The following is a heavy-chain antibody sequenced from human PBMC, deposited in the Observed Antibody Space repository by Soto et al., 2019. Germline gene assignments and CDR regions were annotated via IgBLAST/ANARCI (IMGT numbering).Heavy chain of an antibody. CDR2: IIPIFGTA. D-gene: IGHD2-2*01. J-gene: IGHJ3*02. CDR1: GGTFSSYA. Sequence: QVELVQSGAEVKKPGSSVKVSCKASGGTFSSYAISWVRQAPGQGLEWMGGIIPIFGTANYAQKFQGRVTITADESTSTAYMELSSLRPEDTAVYYCASWGYCSSTSCPQNDAFDIWGQGTMVTVSS. CDR3: ASWGYCSSTSCPQNDAFDI. V-gene: IGHV1-69*01.